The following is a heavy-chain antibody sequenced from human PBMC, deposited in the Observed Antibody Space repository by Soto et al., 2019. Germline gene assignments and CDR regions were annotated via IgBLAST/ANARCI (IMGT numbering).Heavy chain of an antibody. Sequence: GSSVKVSFEASGVTFSSYAISWVRQSPGQGLEWMGGIIPIFGTANYAQKFQGRVTITADNSKNTLFLQLNSLRVDDTAVYYCARDRPQYSFNAMDVWGQGTTVTVSS. CDR1: GVTFSSYA. CDR3: ARDRPQYSFNAMDV. CDR2: IIPIFGTA. D-gene: IGHD4-4*01. V-gene: IGHV1-69*06. J-gene: IGHJ6*02.